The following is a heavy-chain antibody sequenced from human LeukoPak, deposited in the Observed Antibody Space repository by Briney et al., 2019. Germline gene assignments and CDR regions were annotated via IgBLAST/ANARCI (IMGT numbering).Heavy chain of an antibody. CDR2: ISAYNGNT. CDR1: GYTYTSYR. Sequence: ASVKVSCKASGYTYTSYRISWVRQARGRGLEWMGWISAYNGNTNYAQKLQGRVTMTTDTSTSTAYMELRSLRSDDTAVYYCARDLRLRGHFGTVDYWGQGTLVTVSS. V-gene: IGHV1-18*01. CDR3: ARDLRLRGHFGTVDY. D-gene: IGHD4-17*01. J-gene: IGHJ4*02.